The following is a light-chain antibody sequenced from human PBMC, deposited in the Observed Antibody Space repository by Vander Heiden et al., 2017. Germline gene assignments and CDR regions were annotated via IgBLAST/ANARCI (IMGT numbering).Light chain of an antibody. CDR2: AAS. CDR1: HGISSY. CDR3: QQLTTYPT. Sequence: DSQLTQSPSFLSASVGDRVTITCRASHGISSYLAWYQQKPGKAPKLLIYAASILQSGVPSRFSGSGSGTEFTITISSLQPEEFATYYCQQLTTYPTFGRGTKVEIK. J-gene: IGKJ1*01. V-gene: IGKV1-9*01.